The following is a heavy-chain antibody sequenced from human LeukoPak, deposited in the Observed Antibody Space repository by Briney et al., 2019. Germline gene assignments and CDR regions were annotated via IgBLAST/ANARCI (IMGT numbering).Heavy chain of an antibody. CDR3: ARGHSYSSSFDY. CDR2: INPNSGGT. D-gene: IGHD6-13*01. J-gene: IGHJ4*02. Sequence: ASVKVSCKASGYTFTGYYMHWVRQAPGQGLEWMGGINPNSGGTNYAQTFQGWVTMTRDTSISTAYMELSRLRSAGTAVYYCARGHSYSSSFDYWGQGTLVTVSS. CDR1: GYTFTGYY. V-gene: IGHV1-2*04.